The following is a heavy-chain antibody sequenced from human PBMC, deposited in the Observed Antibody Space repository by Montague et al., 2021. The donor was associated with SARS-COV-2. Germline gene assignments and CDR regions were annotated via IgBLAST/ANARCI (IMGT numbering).Heavy chain of an antibody. Sequence: SLRLSCAASGFTFSTHAMHWVRQAPGKGLEWVAAISTDGSNQDFADSVKGRFTISRDNSKNTLYIQMNSLRVDDTAIYYCAKQRGTITTTFDYWGQGSLVTVSS. J-gene: IGHJ4*02. D-gene: IGHD1-1*01. CDR1: GFTFSTHA. V-gene: IGHV3-30*04. CDR3: AKQRGTITTTFDY. CDR2: ISTDGSNQ.